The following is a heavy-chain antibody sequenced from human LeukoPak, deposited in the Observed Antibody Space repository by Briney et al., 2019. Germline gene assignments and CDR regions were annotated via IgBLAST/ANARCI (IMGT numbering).Heavy chain of an antibody. CDR3: KRAGAGLDH. CDR2: IKSKSDGGTI. D-gene: IGHD6-13*01. V-gene: IGHV3-15*01. Sequence: GGSLRLSCSASGFTFTNAWMGWVRQAPGKGLEWVGRIKSKSDGGTIDYAAPVKGRFSISRDDSKNTVSLEMISLKTEDTGVYYCKRAGAGLDHWGQGTLVTVSS. J-gene: IGHJ4*02. CDR1: GFTFTNAW.